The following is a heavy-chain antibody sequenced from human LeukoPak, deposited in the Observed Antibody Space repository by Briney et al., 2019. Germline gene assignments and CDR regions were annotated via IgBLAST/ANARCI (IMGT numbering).Heavy chain of an antibody. CDR3: ARHPPRHNHSANAFDL. D-gene: IGHD2/OR15-2a*01. CDR1: GGSISSYY. J-gene: IGHJ3*01. Sequence: SETLSLTCTVSGGSISSYYWSWIRQPPGKGLEWIGYIFDSGNSNYNPSLRSRVTISVDTSKNLLSLKVNSMTAADTAVYYCARHPPRHNHSANAFDLWGQGTIVTVSS. V-gene: IGHV4-59*08. CDR2: IFDSGNS.